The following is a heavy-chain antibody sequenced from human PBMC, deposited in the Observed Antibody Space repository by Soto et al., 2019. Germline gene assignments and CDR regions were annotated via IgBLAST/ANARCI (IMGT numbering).Heavy chain of an antibody. CDR1: GDSITNNHW. D-gene: IGHD3-16*01. V-gene: IGHV4-4*02. Sequence: PSETLSLTCTVYGDSITNNHWWSWVRQPPGKGPELIGEIYHTGIANYNPSLESRVAFSVDKSKNQFSLSLTPVTAADTAVYYCVSKLGPYYYGLDFWGQGTTVTFSS. CDR3: VSKLGPYYYGLDF. CDR2: IYHTGIA. J-gene: IGHJ6*02.